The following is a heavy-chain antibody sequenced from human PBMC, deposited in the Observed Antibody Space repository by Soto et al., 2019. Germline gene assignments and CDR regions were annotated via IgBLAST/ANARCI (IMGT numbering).Heavy chain of an antibody. Sequence: QVQLVQSGPEMKKPGSSVRVSCTASGDTFSRYTISWVRQAPGQGLEWMGRIIPMLSMSNHARNFQGRVTFTXDXSTSTAYMVLSGLTSGDTAMYFCATNYGSGSAAFDYWGQGTLVTVSS. CDR1: GDTFSRYT. CDR3: ATNYGSGSAAFDY. D-gene: IGHD3-10*01. J-gene: IGHJ4*02. CDR2: IIPMLSMS. V-gene: IGHV1-69*02.